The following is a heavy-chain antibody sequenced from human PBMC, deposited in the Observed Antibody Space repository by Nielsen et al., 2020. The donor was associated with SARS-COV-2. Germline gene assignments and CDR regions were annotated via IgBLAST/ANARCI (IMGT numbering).Heavy chain of an antibody. CDR3: AREGIAAAGGFDY. CDR1: GFTFSSYA. D-gene: IGHD6-13*01. J-gene: IGHJ4*02. CDR2: ISYDGSNK. Sequence: GESLKISCAASGFTFSSYAMHWVRQAPGKGLEWVAVISYDGSNKYYADSVKGRFTISRDNSKNTLYLQMNSLRAEDTAVYYCAREGIAAAGGFDYWGQGTPVTVSS. V-gene: IGHV3-30-3*01.